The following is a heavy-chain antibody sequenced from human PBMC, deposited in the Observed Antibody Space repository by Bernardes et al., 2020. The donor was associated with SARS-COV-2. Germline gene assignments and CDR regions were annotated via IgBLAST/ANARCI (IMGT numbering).Heavy chain of an antibody. CDR1: GFTFSEYP. Sequence: GGPLRLSCSGSGFTFSEYPMHWVRQTPGKGLEYVSRISDNGGSTHYGDSVKGRFTISGDNYKNTMYHQMNSLRVEDTAVYYCVKERPGGDYWGQGILVTVSS. CDR3: VKERPGGDY. V-gene: IGHV3-64D*06. CDR2: ISDNGGST. J-gene: IGHJ4*02.